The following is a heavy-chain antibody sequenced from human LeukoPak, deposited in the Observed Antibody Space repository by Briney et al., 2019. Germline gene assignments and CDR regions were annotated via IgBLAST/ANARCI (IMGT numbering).Heavy chain of an antibody. CDR2: IYSSGST. J-gene: IGHJ6*03. Sequence: SSETLSLTCAVSGGSISGYVWSWIRQPAGKGLEWIGRIYSSGSTNYNPSLKSRVTMSVDTSKNQFSLRVTAVTAADTAVYYCARAGDFARNQRTYYMDVWGKGTTDTVS. D-gene: IGHD3-16*01. V-gene: IGHV4-4*07. CDR3: ARAGDFARNQRTYYMDV. CDR1: GGSISGYV.